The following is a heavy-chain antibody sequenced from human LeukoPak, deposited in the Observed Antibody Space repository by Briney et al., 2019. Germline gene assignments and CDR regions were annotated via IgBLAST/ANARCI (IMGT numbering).Heavy chain of an antibody. CDR2: ISWDDDK. CDR3: AHRRAGGPVPNAFDI. D-gene: IGHD3-16*01. V-gene: IGHV2-5*02. CDR1: GVSITTRGET. Sequence: SGPTLVKPTQTLTLTCTFSGVSITTRGETVGWIRQPPGKALEWLALISWDDDKRHSPSLKSRLTITKDTSKNHVVLTMTNMDPVYTATYYCAHRRAGGPVPNAFDIWGQGTMVTVSS. J-gene: IGHJ3*02.